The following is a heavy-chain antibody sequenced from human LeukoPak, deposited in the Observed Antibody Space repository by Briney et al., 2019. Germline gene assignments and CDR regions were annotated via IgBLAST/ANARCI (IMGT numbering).Heavy chain of an antibody. Sequence: PGGSLRLSCAASGFTFDDYAMHWVRQAPGKGLEWVSGVTWSSGSIGYADSVKGRFTISRDNVKNSLYLQMNSLRAEDTALYYCAKWGSMELLNGYYFDYWGQGTLVTVSS. V-gene: IGHV3-9*01. J-gene: IGHJ4*02. CDR3: AKWGSMELLNGYYFDY. D-gene: IGHD1-26*01. CDR2: VTWSSGSI. CDR1: GFTFDDYA.